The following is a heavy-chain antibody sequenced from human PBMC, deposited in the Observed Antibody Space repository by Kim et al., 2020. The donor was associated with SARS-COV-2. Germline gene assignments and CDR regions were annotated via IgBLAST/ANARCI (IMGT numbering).Heavy chain of an antibody. CDR3: ARARYGDYYYYGMDV. J-gene: IGHJ6*02. V-gene: IGHV4-34*01. D-gene: IGHD4-17*01. Sequence: PSLKSRVTISVDTSKNQFSLKLSSVTAADTAVYYCARARYGDYYYYGMDVWGQGTTVTVSS.